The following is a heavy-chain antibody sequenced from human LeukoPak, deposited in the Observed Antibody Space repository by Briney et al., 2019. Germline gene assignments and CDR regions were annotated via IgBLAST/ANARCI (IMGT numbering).Heavy chain of an antibody. CDR3: ARAKLRYFDWLTRDDAFDI. CDR1: GFTFSSYW. D-gene: IGHD3-9*01. J-gene: IGHJ3*02. V-gene: IGHV3-74*01. CDR2: INSDGSST. Sequence: GGSLRLSCAASGFTFSSYWMHWVRQAPGQGLVWVSRINSDGSSTSYADSVQGRFTISRDNAKNTLYLQMNSLRAEDTAVYYCARAKLRYFDWLTRDDAFDIWGQGTMVTVSS.